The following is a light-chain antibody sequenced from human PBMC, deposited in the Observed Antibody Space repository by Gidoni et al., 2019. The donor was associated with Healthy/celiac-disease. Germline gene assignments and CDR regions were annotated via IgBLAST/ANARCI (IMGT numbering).Light chain of an antibody. CDR1: QSISSY. Sequence: DIQLTQSPSSLSASVGDRVTITCRESQSISSYLNWYQQKPGKDPKLLIYAASSLQSGVPSRFSGSGSGTDFTLTISSLQPEDFATYYCQQSYSTPLTVGGGTKVEIK. CDR3: QQSYSTPLT. V-gene: IGKV1-39*01. J-gene: IGKJ4*01. CDR2: AAS.